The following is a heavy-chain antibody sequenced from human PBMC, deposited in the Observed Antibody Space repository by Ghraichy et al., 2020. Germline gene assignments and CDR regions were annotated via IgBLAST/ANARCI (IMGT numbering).Heavy chain of an antibody. CDR2: INHSGST. CDR3: ARGTEGPTYYYGSGSYYNRYYYYYYMDV. D-gene: IGHD3-10*01. CDR1: GGSFSGYY. V-gene: IGHV4-34*01. Sequence: SETLSLTCAVYGGSFSGYYWSWIRQPPGKGLEWIGEINHSGSTNYNPSLKSRVTISVDTSKNQFSLKLSSVTAADTAVYYCARGTEGPTYYYGSGSYYNRYYYYYYMDVWGKGTTVTVSS. J-gene: IGHJ6*03.